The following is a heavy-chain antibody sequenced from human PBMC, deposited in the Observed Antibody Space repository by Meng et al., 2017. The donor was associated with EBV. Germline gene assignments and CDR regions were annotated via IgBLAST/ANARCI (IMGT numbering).Heavy chain of an antibody. CDR2: IIPIFETA. Sequence: QAELVPSGAEVTRPGSSVKSSRKASGCTFNNYAFSWVRQATGQGLEWMGAIIPIFETADYAQIFQGRVTITADESTSTTYMELSSLGSADTAMYYCAGTVLRSGTFYSLDSWGQGSLVTVSS. V-gene: IGHV1-69*01. J-gene: IGHJ4*02. CDR1: GCTFNNYA. CDR3: AGTVLRSGTFYSLDS. D-gene: IGHD3-10*01.